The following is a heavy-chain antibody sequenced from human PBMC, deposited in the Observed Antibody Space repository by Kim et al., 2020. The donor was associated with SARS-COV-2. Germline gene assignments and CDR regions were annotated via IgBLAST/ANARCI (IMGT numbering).Heavy chain of an antibody. Sequence: GGPLRLSCAASGFTFSSNGMNWVRQGQGKGLEWVSGFSGCSSITYYLDSVKGRLAISRDNAKNTLYLQMNSLRAEDTAVHYCALGGGNGVKYAPFHNWG. CDR1: GFTFSSNG. CDR3: ALGGGNGVKYAPFHN. CDR2: FSGCSSIT. J-gene: IGHJ4*01. V-gene: IGHV3-23*01. D-gene: IGHD2-8*01.